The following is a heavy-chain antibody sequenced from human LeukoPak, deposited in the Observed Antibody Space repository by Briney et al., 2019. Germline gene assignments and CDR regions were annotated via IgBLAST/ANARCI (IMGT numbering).Heavy chain of an antibody. D-gene: IGHD6-19*01. V-gene: IGHV4-34*01. Sequence: SETLSLTCAVYGGSFSGYYWSWIRQPPGKGLEWIGEINHSGSTNYNPSLKSRVTISVDTSKNQFSLKLSSVTAADTAVYYCARSQDPGIAVAGTNWFDPWGQGTLVTVSS. J-gene: IGHJ5*02. CDR2: INHSGST. CDR3: ARSQDPGIAVAGTNWFDP. CDR1: GGSFSGYY.